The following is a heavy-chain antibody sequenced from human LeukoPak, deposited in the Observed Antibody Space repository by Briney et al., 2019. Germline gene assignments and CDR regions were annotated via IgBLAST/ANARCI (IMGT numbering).Heavy chain of an antibody. D-gene: IGHD3-3*01. CDR3: AKVIPTFGVAPNHYYGMDV. V-gene: IGHV3-21*01. Sequence: PGGSLRLSCAASGFTFSSYSMNWVRQAPGKGLEWVSSISSSSSYIYYADSVKGRFTISRDNSKNTLFLQMNSLRAEDTAVYYCAKVIPTFGVAPNHYYGMDVWGQGTTVTVSS. CDR1: GFTFSSYS. CDR2: ISSSSSYI. J-gene: IGHJ6*02.